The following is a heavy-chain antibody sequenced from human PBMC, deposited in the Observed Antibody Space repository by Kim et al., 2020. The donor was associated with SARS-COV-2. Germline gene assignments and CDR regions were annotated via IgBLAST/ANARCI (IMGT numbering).Heavy chain of an antibody. V-gene: IGHV3-33*01. Sequence: GGSLRLSCAASGFTFSSYGMHWVRQAPGKGLEWVTVIWYDGSNKYYADSVKGRFTISRDNSKNTLYLQMNSLRAEDTAVYYCARDLPLYYPGGNAFDIWGQGTMVTVSS. J-gene: IGHJ3*02. D-gene: IGHD3-16*01. CDR2: IWYDGSNK. CDR1: GFTFSSYG. CDR3: ARDLPLYYPGGNAFDI.